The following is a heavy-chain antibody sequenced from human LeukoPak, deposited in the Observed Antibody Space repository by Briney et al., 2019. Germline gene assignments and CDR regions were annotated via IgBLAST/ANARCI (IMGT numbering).Heavy chain of an antibody. Sequence: PSETLSLTCTVSGGSISSYYWSWIRQPPGKGLEWIGYIYYSGSTNYNPSLKSRVTISVDTSKNQFSLKPSSVTAADTAVYYCARAFRPPWYFDLWGRGTLVTVSS. CDR3: ARAFRPPWYFDL. V-gene: IGHV4-59*01. CDR1: GGSISSYY. D-gene: IGHD3-16*01. J-gene: IGHJ2*01. CDR2: IYYSGST.